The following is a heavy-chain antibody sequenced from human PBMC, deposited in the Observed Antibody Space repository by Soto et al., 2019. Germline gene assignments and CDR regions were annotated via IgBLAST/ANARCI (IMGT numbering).Heavy chain of an antibody. D-gene: IGHD6-13*01. CDR2: ISYDGSNK. Sequence: GGSLRLSCAASGFTFSSYGMHWVRQAPGKGLEWVAVISYDGSNKYYADSVKGRFTISRDNSKNTLYLQMNSLRAEDTAVYYCAKEFGEEYSSSWVPFDYWGQGTLVTVSS. V-gene: IGHV3-30*18. CDR3: AKEFGEEYSSSWVPFDY. J-gene: IGHJ4*02. CDR1: GFTFSSYG.